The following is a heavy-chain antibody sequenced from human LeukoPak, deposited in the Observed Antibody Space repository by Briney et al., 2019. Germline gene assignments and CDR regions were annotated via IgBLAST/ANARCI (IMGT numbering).Heavy chain of an antibody. Sequence: ASVKVSCKASGYTFTGYYMHWVRQAPGQGLEWMGWISPNSGGTNYAQKFQGRVTMTRDTSISTAYMELSRLRSDDTAVYYCARVGYSSSWYAGSLVYWGQGTLVTVSS. CDR3: ARVGYSSSWYAGSLVY. CDR1: GYTFTGYY. V-gene: IGHV1-2*02. D-gene: IGHD6-13*01. CDR2: ISPNSGGT. J-gene: IGHJ4*02.